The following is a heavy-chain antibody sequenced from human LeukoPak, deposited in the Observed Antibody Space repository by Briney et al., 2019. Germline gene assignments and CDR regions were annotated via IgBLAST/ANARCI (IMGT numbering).Heavy chain of an antibody. J-gene: IGHJ4*02. D-gene: IGHD4-11*01. Sequence: GGSLRLSCVASGFTFDEYGMIWVRQAPGKGLEWVSAINSNGGSTGYADSVKGRFTMSRDNVTNSLYLQMDTPRAEDTALYYCARVQRWGYSNYFDYWGQGTLVTVSS. CDR2: INSNGGST. CDR3: ARVQRWGYSNYFDY. CDR1: GFTFDEYG. V-gene: IGHV3-20*04.